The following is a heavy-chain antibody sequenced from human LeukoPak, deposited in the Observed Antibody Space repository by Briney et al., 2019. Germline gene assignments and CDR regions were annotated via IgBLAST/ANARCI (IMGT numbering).Heavy chain of an antibody. D-gene: IGHD1-26*01. CDR2: ISYDGSNK. Sequence: PGGSLRLSCAASGFTLSSYAMSWVRQAPGKGLEWVAVISYDGSNKYYADSVKGRFTISRDNSKNTLYLQMNSLRAEDTAVYYCARGGGSYTIGYWGQGTLVTVSS. CDR1: GFTLSSYA. CDR3: ARGGGSYTIGY. J-gene: IGHJ4*02. V-gene: IGHV3-30*04.